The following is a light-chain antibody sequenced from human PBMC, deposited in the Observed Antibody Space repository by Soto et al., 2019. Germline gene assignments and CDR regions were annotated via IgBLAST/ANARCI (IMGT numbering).Light chain of an antibody. CDR2: GAS. V-gene: IGKV3-20*01. Sequence: ESVLTQSPGTLSLSPGERATLSCRASQSVSSSDLAWYQQKPGQAPRLLIYGASSRATGIPDRFSGSGSGTDFTLTISRLGPEDFAVYYCQQYGSSPLYTVGQGTKLEIK. CDR1: QSVSSSD. J-gene: IGKJ2*01. CDR3: QQYGSSPLYT.